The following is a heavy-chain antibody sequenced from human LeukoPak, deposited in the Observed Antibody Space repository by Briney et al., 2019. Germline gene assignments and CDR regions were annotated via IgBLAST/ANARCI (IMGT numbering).Heavy chain of an antibody. CDR2: ISSSSSSYI. V-gene: IGHV3-21*01. D-gene: IGHD2-2*01. Sequence: GGSLRLSCAASGFTFSSYSMNWVRQAPGKGLEWVSSISSSSSSYIYYADSVKGRFTISRDNAKNSLYLQMNSLRAEDTAVYYCARVPVVVPAANPAIFPYYYYYGMDVWGQGTTVTVSS. J-gene: IGHJ6*02. CDR3: ARVPVVVPAANPAIFPYYYYYGMDV. CDR1: GFTFSSYS.